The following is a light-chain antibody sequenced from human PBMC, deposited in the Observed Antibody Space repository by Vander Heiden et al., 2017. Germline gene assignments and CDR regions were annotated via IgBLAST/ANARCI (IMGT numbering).Light chain of an antibody. J-gene: IGKJ5*01. Sequence: DLHMTQSPSSLSASVGDRVTITCRTSQSISSYLNWYQQKPGKAPKLLIYAASSLQSGVPSRFSGSGSGTDFTLTISSLQPEDFATYYCQQSYSTSITFGQGTRLEIK. CDR2: AAS. V-gene: IGKV1-39*01. CDR1: QSISSY. CDR3: QQSYSTSIT.